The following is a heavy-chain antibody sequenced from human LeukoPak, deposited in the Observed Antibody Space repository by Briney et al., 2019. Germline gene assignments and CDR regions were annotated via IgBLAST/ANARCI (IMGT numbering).Heavy chain of an antibody. CDR3: ARAGYCSSTSCWWFDP. Sequence: SAATQSLTCTLSGGSISSYYWSWIRQPPGKGLEWIGYIYTSGSTTNHPSLKSRVTISVDTSKTQFSLKLRSVTAADTAVYYCARAGYCSSTSCWWFDPWGQGTLVTVSS. V-gene: IGHV4-4*09. CDR2: IYTSGST. D-gene: IGHD2-2*01. J-gene: IGHJ5*02. CDR1: GGSISSYY.